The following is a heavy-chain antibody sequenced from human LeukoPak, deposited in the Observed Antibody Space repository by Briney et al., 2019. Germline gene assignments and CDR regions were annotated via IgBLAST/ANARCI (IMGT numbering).Heavy chain of an antibody. V-gene: IGHV1-2*06. CDR1: GYTFNAYY. Sequence: ASVKVSCKASGYTFNAYYMHWVRQDPGQRREEMGRINPNSDGTNYAQQFLPSVTMTRDTTISTAYMLLSRLRSDYTTVYYCATGAAHDSGSYYTCIDYWGQGTLVTVSS. CDR2: INPNSDGT. J-gene: IGHJ4*02. CDR3: ATGAAHDSGSYYTCIDY. D-gene: IGHD3-10*01.